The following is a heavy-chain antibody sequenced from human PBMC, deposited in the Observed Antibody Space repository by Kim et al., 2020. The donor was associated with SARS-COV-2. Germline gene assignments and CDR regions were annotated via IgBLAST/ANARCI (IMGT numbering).Heavy chain of an antibody. D-gene: IGHD3-10*01. J-gene: IGHJ4*02. Sequence: SETLSLTCAVYGGSFSGYYWSWIRQPPGKGLEWIGEINHSGSTNYNPSLKSRVTISVDTSKNQFSLKLSSVTAADTAVYYCAPLWFGELPPLDYWGQGTLVTVSS. V-gene: IGHV4-34*01. CDR1: GGSFSGYY. CDR3: APLWFGELPPLDY. CDR2: INHSGST.